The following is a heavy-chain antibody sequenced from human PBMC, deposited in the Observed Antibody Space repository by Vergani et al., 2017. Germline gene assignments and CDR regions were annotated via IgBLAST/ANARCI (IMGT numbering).Heavy chain of an antibody. D-gene: IGHD6-13*01. Sequence: QVQLQQWGAGLLKPSETLSLTCAVYGGSFSGYYWSWIRQPPGKGLEWIGEINHSGSTNYNTSLKSRVTISVDTSKNQFSLKLSSVTAADTAVYYCARGGIAAAVWFDPWGQGTLVTVSS. CDR1: GGSFSGYY. J-gene: IGHJ5*02. V-gene: IGHV4-34*01. CDR3: ARGGIAAAVWFDP. CDR2: INHSGST.